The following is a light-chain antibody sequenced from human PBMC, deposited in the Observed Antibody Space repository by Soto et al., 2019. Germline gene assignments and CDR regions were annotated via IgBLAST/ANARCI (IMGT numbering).Light chain of an antibody. J-gene: IGKJ4*01. CDR2: KAS. CDR1: ESISNW. V-gene: IGKV1-5*03. CDR3: QQYTTYPLT. Sequence: DIQMTQSPSSLSASVGDRVTITCRASESISNWLAWYQQKPGKAPKLLIFKASNLERGVPSRFSGSGSGTEFTLTINSLQSDDFATYSCQQYTTYPLTFGGGTKVEIK.